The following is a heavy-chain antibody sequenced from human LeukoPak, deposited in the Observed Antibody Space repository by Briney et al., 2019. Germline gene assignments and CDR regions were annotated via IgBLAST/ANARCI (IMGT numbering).Heavy chain of an antibody. Sequence: GASVKVSCKASGDTFSSYGISWVRQAPGQGLEWMGWISAYNGNTNYAQKLQGRVTMTTDTSTSTAYMELRSLRSDDTAVYYCARDTWFGDLFDYWGQGTLVTVSS. D-gene: IGHD3-10*01. J-gene: IGHJ4*02. CDR1: GDTFSSYG. CDR3: ARDTWFGDLFDY. CDR2: ISAYNGNT. V-gene: IGHV1-18*01.